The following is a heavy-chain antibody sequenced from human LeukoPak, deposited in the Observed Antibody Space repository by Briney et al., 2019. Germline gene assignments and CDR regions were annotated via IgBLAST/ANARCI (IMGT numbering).Heavy chain of an antibody. V-gene: IGHV3-23*01. J-gene: IGHJ3*02. D-gene: IGHD2-2*03. CDR1: GFTFSSYA. CDR3: AKDGQTWMRAFDI. CDR2: ISSSGGTT. Sequence: PGGTLRLSCGASGFTFSSYAMSWVRQAPGKGLEWVSDISSSGGTTYYADSVKGRFTISRDNSKNTLYLQMNSLRAEDTAVYYCAKDGQTWMRAFDIWGQGTMVTVSS.